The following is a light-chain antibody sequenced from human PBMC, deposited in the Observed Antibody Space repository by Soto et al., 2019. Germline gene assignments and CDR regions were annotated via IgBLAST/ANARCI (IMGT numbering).Light chain of an antibody. Sequence: EIVLTQSPVTLSSSPGETATLSCRASQYVGTRLAWYQHKPGQAPRLLIYYMSKRATGIPARFSGSGSGTDFTLTISNLAPEDFGVYYCHQRQSWPRTFGQGTKVDIK. V-gene: IGKV3-11*01. CDR2: YMS. CDR1: QYVGTR. CDR3: HQRQSWPRT. J-gene: IGKJ1*01.